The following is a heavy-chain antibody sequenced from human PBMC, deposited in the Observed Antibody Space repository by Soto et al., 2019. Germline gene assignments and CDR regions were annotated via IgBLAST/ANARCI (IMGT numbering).Heavy chain of an antibody. D-gene: IGHD4-4*01. CDR1: GFTFSSYA. CDR2: ISYDGSNK. Sequence: GGSLRLSCAASGFTFSSYAMHWVRQAPGKGLEWVAVISYDGSNKYYADSVKGRFTISRDNSKNTLYLQMNSLRAEDTAVYYCAREGGLTVTIGHPYYGMDVWGQGTTVTVSS. V-gene: IGHV3-30-3*01. CDR3: AREGGLTVTIGHPYYGMDV. J-gene: IGHJ6*02.